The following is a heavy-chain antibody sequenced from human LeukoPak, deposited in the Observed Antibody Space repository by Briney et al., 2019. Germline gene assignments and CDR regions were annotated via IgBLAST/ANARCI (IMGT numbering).Heavy chain of an antibody. CDR3: ARRITNQYYYDSSGQNPLDY. CDR2: IYYSGST. CDR1: GGSISSYY. V-gene: IGHV4-59*01. Sequence: SETLSLTCTVSGGSISSYYWSWIRQPPGKGLEWIGYIYYSGSTNYNPSLKSRVTISVDTSKNQFSLKLSSVTAADTAVYYCARRITNQYYYDSSGQNPLDYWGQGTLVTVSS. J-gene: IGHJ4*02. D-gene: IGHD3-22*01.